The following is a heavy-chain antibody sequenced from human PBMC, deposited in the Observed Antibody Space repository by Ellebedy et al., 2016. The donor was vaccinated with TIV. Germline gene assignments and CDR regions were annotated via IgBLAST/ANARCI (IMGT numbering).Heavy chain of an antibody. J-gene: IGHJ4*02. CDR2: ISSNGYNT. CDR3: VKDLRRGSTNGFTLDY. V-gene: IGHV3-30*18. CDR1: GFTFSNYG. D-gene: IGHD2-8*01. Sequence: PGGSLRLSCAASGFTFSNYGMYWARQAPGRGRAWVAVISSNGYNTYYADSVKGRFTISRDNSKNTLFVQMNSLRAEDTAVYHCVKDLRRGSTNGFTLDYWGQGILFTVSS.